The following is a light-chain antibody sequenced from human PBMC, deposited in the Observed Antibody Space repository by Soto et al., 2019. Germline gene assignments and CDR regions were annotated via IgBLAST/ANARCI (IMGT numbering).Light chain of an antibody. J-gene: IGKJ4*01. V-gene: IGKV2-30*01. CDR1: QSLVYSDGNTY. CDR3: TQGTRWPRT. Sequence: DVVMTQSPLSLPVTLGQPASISCRSSQSLVYSDGNTYLTWFQQRPGQSPRRLIYKVSNRDSGVPDRFSGSGSGSDCTLKISGVEAEDVGVCYCTQGTRWPRTFGGGNKFEIK. CDR2: KVS.